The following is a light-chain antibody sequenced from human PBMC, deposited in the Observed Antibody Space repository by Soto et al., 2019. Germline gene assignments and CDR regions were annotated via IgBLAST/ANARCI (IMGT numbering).Light chain of an antibody. CDR2: AAS. CDR1: QGIKNY. CDR3: QQYYSFPPS. Sequence: DIHLTQSPSFLSASVRDRVTITCRASQGIKNYLAWYQQKPGKAPKLLIYAASTLQSGVPSRFSGSGSGTDFTLTISCLQSEDFATYYCQQYYSFPPSFGQGTKVDIK. J-gene: IGKJ1*01. V-gene: IGKV1-9*01.